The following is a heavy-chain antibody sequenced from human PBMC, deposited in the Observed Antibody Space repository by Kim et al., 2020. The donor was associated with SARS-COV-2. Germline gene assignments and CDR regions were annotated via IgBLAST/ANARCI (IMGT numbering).Heavy chain of an antibody. CDR1: GYTFTSYY. J-gene: IGHJ3*02. CDR3: ASAGSGYYLYDAFDI. CDR2: INPSGGST. D-gene: IGHD3-22*01. V-gene: IGHV1-46*01. Sequence: ASVKVSCKASGYTFTSYYMHWVRQAPGQGLEWMGIINPSGGSTSYAQKFQGRVTMTRDTSTSTDYMELSSLRSEYTAVYYCASAGSGYYLYDAFDIWGQGTMVTVSS.